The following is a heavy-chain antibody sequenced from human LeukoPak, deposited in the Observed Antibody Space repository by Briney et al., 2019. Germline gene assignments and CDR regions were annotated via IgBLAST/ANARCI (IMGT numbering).Heavy chain of an antibody. V-gene: IGHV4-34*01. CDR3: ARGDLDILTGYPSRGGDV. CDR1: GGSFSGYY. Sequence: PSETLSLTCAVYGGSFSGYYWSWIRQPPGKGLEWIGEINHSGSTNYNPSLKSRVTISVDTSKNQFSLKLSSVTAADTAVYYCARGDLDILTGYPSRGGDVWGQRTTVTVSS. D-gene: IGHD3-9*01. J-gene: IGHJ6*02. CDR2: INHSGST.